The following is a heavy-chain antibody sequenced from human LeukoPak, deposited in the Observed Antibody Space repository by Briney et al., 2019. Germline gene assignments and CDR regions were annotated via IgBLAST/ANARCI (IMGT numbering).Heavy chain of an antibody. V-gene: IGHV3-74*01. CDR2: INIDESTA. J-gene: IGHJ6*02. Sequence: GGSLRLSCAASGFTFSSYGMHWVRQAPGKGLVWVSRINIDESTANYADSVKGRFTISRDNAKNTPYLQMNSLRAEDTAVYYCARNEYSSSGSGQVDVWGQGTTVTVSS. CDR3: ARNEYSSSGSGQVDV. D-gene: IGHD5-18*01. CDR1: GFTFSSYG.